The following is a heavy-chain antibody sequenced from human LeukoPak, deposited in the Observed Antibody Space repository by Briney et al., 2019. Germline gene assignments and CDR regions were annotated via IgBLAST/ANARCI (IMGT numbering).Heavy chain of an antibody. V-gene: IGHV4-34*01. D-gene: IGHD3-10*01. CDR3: ARGGYGPESHYRY. Sequence: SETLSLTCAVNAGSFTGYYWSWIRQPPGKGLEWIGEIDHTGSISYNPSLRSRVTISVDTFKNQFSPKLRSVTAADRAIYYCARGGYGPESHYRYWGQGTLVTVSS. CDR1: AGSFTGYY. CDR2: IDHTGSI. J-gene: IGHJ4*02.